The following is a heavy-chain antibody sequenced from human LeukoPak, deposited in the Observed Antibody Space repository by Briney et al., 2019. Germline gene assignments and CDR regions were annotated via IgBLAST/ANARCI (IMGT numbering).Heavy chain of an antibody. CDR1: GYTFPNYH. D-gene: IGHD3-9*01. J-gene: IGHJ5*02. Sequence: ASVKVSCKASGYTFPNYHIHWVRQAPGQGLEWLGIINPSSGSTSYAQKFQGRVTMTRDTSTSTVYMELSSLRSEDTAVYYCARSHYDILTGSLNWFDPWGQGTLVTVSS. CDR2: INPSSGST. V-gene: IGHV1-46*01. CDR3: ARSHYDILTGSLNWFDP.